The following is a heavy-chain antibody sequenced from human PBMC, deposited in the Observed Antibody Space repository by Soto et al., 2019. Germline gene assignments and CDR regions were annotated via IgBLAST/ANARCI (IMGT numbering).Heavy chain of an antibody. CDR2: INHSGST. CDR3: ARGLSSYGDFAY. CDR1: GGSFSGYY. Sequence: SETLSLTCAVYGGSFSGYYWSWIRQPPGKGLEWIGEINHSGSTNYNPSLKSRVTISVDTSKNQFSLKLSSVTAADTAVYYCARGLSSYGDFAYWGQGTLVTVSS. V-gene: IGHV4-34*01. J-gene: IGHJ4*02. D-gene: IGHD4-17*01.